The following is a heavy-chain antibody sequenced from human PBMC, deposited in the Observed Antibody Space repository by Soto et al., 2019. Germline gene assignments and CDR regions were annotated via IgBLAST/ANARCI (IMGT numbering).Heavy chain of an antibody. V-gene: IGHV3-48*03. CDR3: ARDGTTGTTNYHYAMDV. Sequence: EVQLVESGGGLVQPGGSLRLSCVASGFTLSSYHMDWVRQAPGKGLEWISYIHISSSNIYYAYSVKGRFTISRDNAKNSLYLQMDILRAEDTAVYYCARDGTTGTTNYHYAMDVWGQGTTVTVSS. CDR1: GFTLSSYH. J-gene: IGHJ6*02. CDR2: IHISSSNI. D-gene: IGHD4-17*01.